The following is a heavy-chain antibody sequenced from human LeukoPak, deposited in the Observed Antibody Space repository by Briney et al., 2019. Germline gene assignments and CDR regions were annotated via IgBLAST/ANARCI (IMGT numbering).Heavy chain of an antibody. D-gene: IGHD1-14*01. CDR3: ARHEPPGARRHLDY. V-gene: IGHV4-59*08. CDR1: GGSISSSY. J-gene: IGHJ4*02. Sequence: SETLSLTCNVSGGSISSSYWSWIRQPPGKGLEWVGYIYNTGTTNYNPSLNGRVTISVDTSKNQLSLRLSSVTAADTAVYYCARHEPPGARRHLDYWGQGTLVTVSS. CDR2: IYNTGTT.